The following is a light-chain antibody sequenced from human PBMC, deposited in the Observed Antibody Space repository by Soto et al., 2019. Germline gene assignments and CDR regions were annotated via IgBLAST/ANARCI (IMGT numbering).Light chain of an antibody. CDR1: QSISSW. V-gene: IGKV1-5*03. J-gene: IGKJ4*01. Sequence: DIQMTQSPSTLSASVGDTVTITCRASQSISSWLAWYQQKPGKAPKLLIYKASSLESGDPSRFSGSGSGTELTLTISSLQPDDFATYYCQQYNSYPLTFGGGTKVEIK. CDR2: KAS. CDR3: QQYNSYPLT.